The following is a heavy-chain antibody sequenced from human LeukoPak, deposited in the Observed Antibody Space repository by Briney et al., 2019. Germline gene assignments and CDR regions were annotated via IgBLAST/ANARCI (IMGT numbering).Heavy chain of an antibody. J-gene: IGHJ6*02. CDR2: ITSKARDYAT. CDR3: ARGVPNSVYGLDV. CDR1: GFIFSGYP. V-gene: IGHV3-73*01. Sequence: GGSLRLSCAASGFIFSGYPVHWVRQTSGKGLEWVGRITSKARDYATAYAASVKGRFTVSRDGSRNTAYLQMNSLKTEDTAVYYCARGVPNSVYGLDVWGQGTTVTVSS. D-gene: IGHD5/OR15-5a*01.